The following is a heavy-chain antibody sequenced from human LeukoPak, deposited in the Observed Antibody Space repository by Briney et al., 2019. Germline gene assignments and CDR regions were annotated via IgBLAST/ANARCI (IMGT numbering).Heavy chain of an antibody. J-gene: IGHJ5*02. CDR3: TRDPSVDYDLLSHWFDP. V-gene: IGHV1-69*13. CDR1: GGTFNSSG. CDR2: IISFFGA. D-gene: IGHD3-9*01. Sequence: GASVKVSCKASGGTFNSSGISWVRQAPGQGLEWMGGIISFFGAHYIQKFQGRLTITADESTSTAYMELSSLTSEDTAVYYCTRDPSVDYDLLSHWFDPWGQGTLVTVSS.